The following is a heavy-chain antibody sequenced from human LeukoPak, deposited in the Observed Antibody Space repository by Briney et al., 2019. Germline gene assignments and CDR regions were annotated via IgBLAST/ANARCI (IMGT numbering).Heavy chain of an antibody. CDR1: GGTFSSYA. CDR3: ARGITMTLTPWKGNGNGYYFDY. D-gene: IGHD3-22*01. Sequence: ASVKVSRKASGGTFSSYAISWVRQAPGQGLEWMGRIIPIFGTANYAQKFQGRVTITTDESTSTAYMELSSLRSEDTAVYYCARGITMTLTPWKGNGNGYYFDYWGQGTLVTVSS. CDR2: IIPIFGTA. V-gene: IGHV1-69*05. J-gene: IGHJ4*02.